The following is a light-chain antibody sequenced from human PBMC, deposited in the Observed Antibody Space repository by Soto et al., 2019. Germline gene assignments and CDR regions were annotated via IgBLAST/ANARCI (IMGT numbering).Light chain of an antibody. CDR1: QDISNY. CDR3: QQYDNLPLT. V-gene: IGKV1-33*01. CDR2: DAS. Sequence: DIQMTQSPSSLSASVGDRVTITCQASQDISNYLNWYQQKPGKAPKLLIYDASNLETGVPSRFSRSGSGTDFTVTISSLPPEDIATYYCQQYDNLPLTFGGGTKVEIK. J-gene: IGKJ4*01.